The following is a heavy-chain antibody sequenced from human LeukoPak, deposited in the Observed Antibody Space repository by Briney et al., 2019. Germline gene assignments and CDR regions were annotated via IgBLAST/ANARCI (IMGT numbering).Heavy chain of an antibody. CDR3: ARGVYYYDSTED. Sequence: SETLSLTCAVYGGSFSGYYWSWIRQPPGKGLEWIGEINHSGSTNYNPSLKSRVTISVDTSKNQFSLKLRSVTAADTAVYYCARGVYYYDSTEDWGQGTLVTVSS. V-gene: IGHV4-34*01. CDR2: INHSGST. CDR1: GGSFSGYY. D-gene: IGHD3-22*01. J-gene: IGHJ4*02.